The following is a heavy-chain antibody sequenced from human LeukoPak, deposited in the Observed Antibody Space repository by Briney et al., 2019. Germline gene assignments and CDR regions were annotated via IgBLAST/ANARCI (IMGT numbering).Heavy chain of an antibody. D-gene: IGHD6-13*01. Sequence: PGGSLRLSCAASGFSFSSYAMSWVRQAPGKGLEWVSGISGSAGSAYYADSVKGRFTISRDNSKNTLYLQMNSLRAEDTAVYYCAKDLSTSWYRFDCWGQGTLVTVSS. CDR3: AKDLSTSWYRFDC. CDR1: GFSFSSYA. CDR2: ISGSAGSA. J-gene: IGHJ4*02. V-gene: IGHV3-23*01.